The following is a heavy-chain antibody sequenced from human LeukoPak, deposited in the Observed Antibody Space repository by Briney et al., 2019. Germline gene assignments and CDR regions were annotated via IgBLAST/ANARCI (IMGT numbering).Heavy chain of an antibody. CDR2: IYYSGST. V-gene: IGHV4-30-4*08. CDR3: ARSAGRGVYYDSSGYLDY. J-gene: IGHJ4*02. D-gene: IGHD3-22*01. Sequence: SETLSLTCTVSGGSISSGDYYWSWIRQPPGKGLEWIGYIYYSGSTYYNPSLKSRVTISVDTSKNQFSLRLGSVTAADTAVYYCARSAGRGVYYDSSGYLDYWGQGTLVTVSS. CDR1: GGSISSGDYY.